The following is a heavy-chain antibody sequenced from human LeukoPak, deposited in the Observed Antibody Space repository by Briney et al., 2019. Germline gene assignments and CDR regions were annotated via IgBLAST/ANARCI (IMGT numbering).Heavy chain of an antibody. CDR2: IYTSGST. Sequence: PSETLSLTCTVSGGSISSGSYYWSWIRQPAGTGLEWIGRIYTSGSTNYNPSLKSRVTISVDTSKNQFSLKLSSVTAADTAVYYCARFDGYRNWFDPWGQGTLVTVSS. CDR1: GGSISSGSYY. V-gene: IGHV4-61*02. CDR3: ARFDGYRNWFDP. J-gene: IGHJ5*02. D-gene: IGHD6-13*01.